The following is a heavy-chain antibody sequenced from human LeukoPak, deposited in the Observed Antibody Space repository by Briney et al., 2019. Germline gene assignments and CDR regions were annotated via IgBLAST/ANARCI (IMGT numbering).Heavy chain of an antibody. CDR2: ISYDGSNK. V-gene: IGHV3-30*18. CDR1: GFIFSKCG. Sequence: PGRSLRLSCAASGFIFSKCGMHWVRQAPGKGLEWVAVISYDGSNKNYADSVKGRFTISRDNSENTLYLQMNSLRVEDTAVYYCAKGRWAYYYYAMDAWGQGTTVTVSS. J-gene: IGHJ6*02. CDR3: AKGRWAYYYYAMDA. D-gene: IGHD1-26*01.